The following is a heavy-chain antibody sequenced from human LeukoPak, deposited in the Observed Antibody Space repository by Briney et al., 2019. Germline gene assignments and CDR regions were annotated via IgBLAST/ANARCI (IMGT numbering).Heavy chain of an antibody. CDR2: MNPNSGNT. CDR1: GYTFTSYD. CDR3: ARGVAARPGYYYYYYMDV. J-gene: IGHJ6*03. V-gene: IGHV1-8*01. Sequence: ASVKVSCKASGYTFTSYDINWVRQATGQGLEWMGWMNPNSGNTGYAQKFRGRVTMTRNTSISTAYMELSSLRSEDTAVYYCARGVAARPGYYYYYYMDVWGKGTTVTVSS. D-gene: IGHD6-6*01.